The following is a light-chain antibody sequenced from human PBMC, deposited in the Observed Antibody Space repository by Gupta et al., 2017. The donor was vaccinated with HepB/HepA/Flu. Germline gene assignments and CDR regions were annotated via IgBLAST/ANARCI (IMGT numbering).Light chain of an antibody. CDR2: SAS. CDR3: QHGYHCPMS. J-gene: IGKJ4*01. V-gene: IGKV1-9*01. Sequence: DIYLTQSPPFLSASVGDKVTITCRASQGIRSHLAWYQQKPGRAPELLVYSASTLQSDVPSRFSGSGSGTEFTLTISDLQPDDFTTYYCQHGYHCPMSFGRGTKV. CDR1: QGIRSH.